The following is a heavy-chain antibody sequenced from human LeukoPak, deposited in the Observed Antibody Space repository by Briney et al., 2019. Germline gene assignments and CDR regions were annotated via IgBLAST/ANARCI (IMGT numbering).Heavy chain of an antibody. D-gene: IGHD6-19*01. V-gene: IGHV3-69-1*01. J-gene: IGHJ4*02. Sequence: GGSLRLSCAASGFTFSDYYMNWVRQAPGKGLGWVSSISSSSTIYYADSVKGRFTISRDNAKNSPYLQMNSLRAEDTAVYYCARVEVAVAIDYWGQGTLVTVSS. CDR1: GFTFSDYY. CDR3: ARVEVAVAIDY. CDR2: ISSSSTI.